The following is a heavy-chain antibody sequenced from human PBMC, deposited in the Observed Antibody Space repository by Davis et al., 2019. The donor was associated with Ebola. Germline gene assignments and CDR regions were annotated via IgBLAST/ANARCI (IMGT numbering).Heavy chain of an antibody. CDR1: GDSVSSNSAA. CDR3: ARDVGEQWLVGGYYFDY. V-gene: IGHV6-1*01. Sequence: SQTLSLTCAISGDSVSSNSAAWNWIRQSPSRGLEWLRRTYYRSTWYNDSAVSVKSRITINPDTSKNQFSLQLNSVTPEDTAVYYCARDVGEQWLVGGYYFDYWGQGTLVTVSS. D-gene: IGHD6-19*01. CDR2: TYYRSTWYN. J-gene: IGHJ4*02.